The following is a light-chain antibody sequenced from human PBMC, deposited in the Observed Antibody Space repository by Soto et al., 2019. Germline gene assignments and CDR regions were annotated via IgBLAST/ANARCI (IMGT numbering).Light chain of an antibody. J-gene: IGKJ2*01. CDR1: QSVLYSSNNKNY. V-gene: IGKV4-1*01. CDR3: QQYYTTPYT. CDR2: WAS. Sequence: IVMTQSPDSLAVSLGERATINCKSSQSVLYSSNNKNYLAWYQQKPGQPPTLLIYWASTRESGVPARFSGSGSGTDFTLTISSLQAEDVAVYYCQQYYTTPYTFGQGTKLEIK.